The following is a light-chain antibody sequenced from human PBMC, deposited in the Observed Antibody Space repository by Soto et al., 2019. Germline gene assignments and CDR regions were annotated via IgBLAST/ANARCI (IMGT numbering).Light chain of an antibody. Sequence: DIQMTQSPSSLSASVGDRVTITCRASQTISFYLNWYQQKPGKAPKLLIYAAPNLQSGVPSRFSASGSGTEFTLTLNSLQPEDFATYYCQQAYSTPWTFGQGTKVEIK. J-gene: IGKJ1*01. V-gene: IGKV1-39*01. CDR3: QQAYSTPWT. CDR1: QTISFY. CDR2: AAP.